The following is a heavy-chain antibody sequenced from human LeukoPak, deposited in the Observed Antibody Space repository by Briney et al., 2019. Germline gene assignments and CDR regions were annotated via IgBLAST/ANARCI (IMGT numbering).Heavy chain of an antibody. D-gene: IGHD6-19*01. Sequence: ASVKVSCKASGYTFTGYYMHWVRQAPGQGLEWMGWINPNSGGTNYAQKFQGRVTMTRDTSISTAYMELSRLRSDDTAVYYCARDRTSSGWYGTSDYWGQGTLVTVSS. CDR2: INPNSGGT. V-gene: IGHV1-2*02. CDR3: ARDRTSSGWYGTSDY. CDR1: GYTFTGYY. J-gene: IGHJ4*02.